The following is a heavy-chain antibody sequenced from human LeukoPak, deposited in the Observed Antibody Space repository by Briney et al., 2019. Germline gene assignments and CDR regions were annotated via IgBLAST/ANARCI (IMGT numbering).Heavy chain of an antibody. J-gene: IGHJ5*01. CDR3: ARDANAGGSYYGSGSYYNGIDWFDS. CDR2: IIPNPGIA. V-gene: IGHV1-69*04. Sequence: SEKVSCKASGSTFTSYAIRWVRQAPGPGLEWKGRIIPNPGIANYARKVQSNGTVTADNSPSTAYMDLSSLDSEDTAVYYCARDANAGGSYYGSGSYYNGIDWFDSWGQGTLVTVSS. D-gene: IGHD3-10*01. CDR1: GSTFTSYA.